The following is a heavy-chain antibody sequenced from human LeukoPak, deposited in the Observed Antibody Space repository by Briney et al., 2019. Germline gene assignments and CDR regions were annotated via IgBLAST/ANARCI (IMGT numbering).Heavy chain of an antibody. J-gene: IGHJ4*02. V-gene: IGHV3-30*02. Sequence: GGSLRLSCAASGFTFSDYGMHWVRQAPCKGLEWVAFLRYDGTNEYYSDSVRGRFSISRDNSKNTVYLQMNRLRAEDTAVYYCAKDRISLGELLSSLEYWGQGILVTVSS. CDR3: AKDRISLGELLSSLEY. CDR1: GFTFSDYG. CDR2: LRYDGTNE. D-gene: IGHD3-10*01.